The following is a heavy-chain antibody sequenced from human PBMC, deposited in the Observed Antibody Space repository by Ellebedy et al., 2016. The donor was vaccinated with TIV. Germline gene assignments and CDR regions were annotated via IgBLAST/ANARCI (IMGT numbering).Heavy chain of an antibody. Sequence: GGSLRLSCAGSGFTVSSIYMXWVXQAPGKGLAWVSVIYSSGDAYYADSVKGRFTISKDSSKNTLXXLXXTXSADHTXLSYCSHGYFFCLLDYWGQGTL. CDR3: SHGYFFCLLDY. V-gene: IGHV3-53*01. CDR2: IYSSGDA. J-gene: IGHJ4*02. D-gene: IGHD5-18*01. CDR1: GFTVSSIY.